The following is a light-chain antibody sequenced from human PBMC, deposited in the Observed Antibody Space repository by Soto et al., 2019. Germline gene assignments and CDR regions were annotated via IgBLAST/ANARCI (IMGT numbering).Light chain of an antibody. Sequence: DIVMTQSPDSLAVSLGERATINCKSSQSVLSSSNNKNYLAWYQQKPGQPPKLLIYWASTWESGVPDRFSGSGSGTDFTLTISSLQAEDVAVYYCQQYFDTPTFGGGTKVEVK. V-gene: IGKV4-1*01. J-gene: IGKJ4*01. CDR3: QQYFDTPT. CDR1: QSVLSSSNNKNY. CDR2: WAS.